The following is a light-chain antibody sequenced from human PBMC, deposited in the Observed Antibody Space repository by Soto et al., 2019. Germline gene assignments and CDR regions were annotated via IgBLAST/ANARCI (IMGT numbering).Light chain of an antibody. CDR1: SSDVGGYNF. CDR3: CSYAGSYSYV. Sequence: QSVLTQSRSVSESPGQSVTISCTGTSSDVGGYNFVSWYQQHPDKAPKLMIYDVSKRPSGVPDRFSGSKSGYTASLTISGLQAEDEADYYCCSYAGSYSYVFGTGTKVTVL. V-gene: IGLV2-11*01. CDR2: DVS. J-gene: IGLJ1*01.